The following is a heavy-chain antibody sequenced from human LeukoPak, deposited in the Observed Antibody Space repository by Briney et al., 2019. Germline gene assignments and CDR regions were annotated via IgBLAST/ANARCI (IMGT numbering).Heavy chain of an antibody. J-gene: IGHJ4*02. D-gene: IGHD4-17*01. CDR1: SVSFSGYY. V-gene: IGHV4-34*01. CDR2: INDSGST. CDR3: ARYGHSPFFDY. Sequence: SETLSLTCAVYSVSFSGYYWSWNRQSPGKGLERIGDINDSGSTKYNPSVKSRVTISVDTSKNQFSLKLSSVTAADTAVYFCARYGHSPFFDYWGQGTLVIVSS.